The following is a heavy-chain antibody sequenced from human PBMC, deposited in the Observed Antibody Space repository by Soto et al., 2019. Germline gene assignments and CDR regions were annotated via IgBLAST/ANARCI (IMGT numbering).Heavy chain of an antibody. D-gene: IGHD5-18*01. CDR3: ARSPSRGYSYGYVDYYGMDV. Sequence: QVQLVQSGAEVKKPGASVKVSCKASGYTFTSYYMHWVRQAPGQGLEWMGIINPSGGSTSYAQKFQGRVTMNRDTSTSTVYMELSSLRSEDTAVYYCARSPSRGYSYGYVDYYGMDVWGQGTTVTVSS. V-gene: IGHV1-46*01. CDR2: INPSGGST. CDR1: GYTFTSYY. J-gene: IGHJ6*02.